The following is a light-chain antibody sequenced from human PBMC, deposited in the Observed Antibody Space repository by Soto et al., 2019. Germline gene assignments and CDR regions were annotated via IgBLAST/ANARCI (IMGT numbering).Light chain of an antibody. V-gene: IGKV1-33*01. Sequence: DLQMTQSPSSLSASVGDRVTITCQASEDISHYLNWYQQKPGKAPKLLIYDTSILETGVPSRFSGRGSGTDFIFSISSLQPEDIATYYCQQYDNLFTFGPGTKVEIK. CDR1: EDISHY. CDR3: QQYDNLFT. CDR2: DTS. J-gene: IGKJ3*01.